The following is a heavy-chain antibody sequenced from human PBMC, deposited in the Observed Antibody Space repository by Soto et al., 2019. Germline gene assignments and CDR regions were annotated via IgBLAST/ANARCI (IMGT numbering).Heavy chain of an antibody. J-gene: IGHJ4*02. CDR1: GFTFSSYG. D-gene: IGHD6-25*01. V-gene: IGHV3-33*01. Sequence: ESGGGVVQPGRSLRLSCAASGFTFSSYGMHWVRQAPGKGLEWVAVIWYDGSNKYYADSVKGRFTISRDNSKNTLYLQMNRLRAEDTCVYYCARDRGCSDYWGQGTLVTVSS. CDR2: IWYDGSNK. CDR3: ARDRGCSDY.